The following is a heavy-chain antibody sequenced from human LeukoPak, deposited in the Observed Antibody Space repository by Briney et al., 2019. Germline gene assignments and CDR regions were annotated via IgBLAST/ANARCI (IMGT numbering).Heavy chain of an antibody. CDR2: MQQDGSEK. V-gene: IGHV3-7*03. CDR3: ARVNPPYYDILTSCYGGYYFDY. D-gene: IGHD3-9*01. J-gene: IGHJ4*02. Sequence: PGGSLRLSCAASGFTFSGYWMGWVRQAPGKGLEWVANMQQDGSEKYYVDSVKGRFTISRDNAKNSLYLQMNSLRAEDTAVYYCARVNPPYYDILTSCYGGYYFDYWGQGTLVTVSS. CDR1: GFTFSGYW.